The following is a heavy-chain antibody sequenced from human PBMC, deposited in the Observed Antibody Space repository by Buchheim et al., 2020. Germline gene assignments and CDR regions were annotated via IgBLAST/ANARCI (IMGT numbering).Heavy chain of an antibody. J-gene: IGHJ4*02. D-gene: IGHD2-21*01. CDR3: AKTGMVVPRHFDY. V-gene: IGHV3-30*18. Sequence: QVQLVESGGGVVQPGTPLRLSCVVSGFTFTYYGFHWVRQPPGKGLEWVGYDGNNKYYAESVKGRFTFSRDNSKNTLYLQLNSLRAEDTAVYYCAKTGMVVPRHFDYWGQGTL. CDR2: YDGNNK. CDR1: GFTFTYYG.